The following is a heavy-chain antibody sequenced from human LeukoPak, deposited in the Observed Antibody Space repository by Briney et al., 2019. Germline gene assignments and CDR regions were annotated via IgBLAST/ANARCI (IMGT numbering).Heavy chain of an antibody. CDR3: AKREYCSGGSCCPGGDYYYYYGMDV. CDR1: GYTFTSYD. V-gene: IGHV1-8*01. Sequence: GASVKVSCKASGYTFTSYDINWVRQATGQGLEWMGWMNPNSGNTGYAQKFQGRVTMTRNTSISTAYMELSSLRSEDTAVYYCAKREYCSGGSCCPGGDYYYYYGMDVWGQGTTVTVSS. J-gene: IGHJ6*02. CDR2: MNPNSGNT. D-gene: IGHD2-15*01.